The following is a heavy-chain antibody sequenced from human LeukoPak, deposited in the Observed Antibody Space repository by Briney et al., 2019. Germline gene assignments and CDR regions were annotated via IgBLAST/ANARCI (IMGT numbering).Heavy chain of an antibody. CDR2: IYYGGST. CDR1: GGSISSSSYY. J-gene: IGHJ4*02. V-gene: IGHV4-39*01. CDR3: ATQNKGILRYSPFDL. Sequence: PSETLSLTCTVSGGSISSSSYYWGWIRQTPGMGLEWIGTIYYGGSTYYNPSLQSRVTISVDRSNNQFSLQLSSVTAADTAVYYCATQNKGILRYSPFDLWGQGTLVIVSS. D-gene: IGHD3-9*01.